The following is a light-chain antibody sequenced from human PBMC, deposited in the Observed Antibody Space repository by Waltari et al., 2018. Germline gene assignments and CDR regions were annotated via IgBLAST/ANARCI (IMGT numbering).Light chain of an antibody. CDR3: QQYYTTPCT. V-gene: IGKV4-1*01. J-gene: IGKJ2*02. Sequence: DIVLTQSPDSLALSLGERATISCRSSQSVLSSTNSNNYLAWYQQRPEQPPKLLFYWASSRFSGVPDRFDGSGCGTDFTHTISSLQAEDLAVYYCQQYYTTPCTFGQGTRLEIK. CDR1: QSVLSSTNSNNY. CDR2: WAS.